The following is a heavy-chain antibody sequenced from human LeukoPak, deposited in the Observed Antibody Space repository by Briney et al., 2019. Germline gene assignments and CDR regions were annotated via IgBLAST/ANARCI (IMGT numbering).Heavy chain of an antibody. CDR2: IRSKANSYAT. J-gene: IGHJ4*02. CDR3: ARSDTYYDSGTPLGN. V-gene: IGHV3-73*01. D-gene: IGHD3-22*01. Sequence: GGSLRLSRAASGFTFSGSAMHRVRQASGKGLEWVGRIRSKANSYATAYAASVKGRFTISRDDSKNTAYLQMNSLKTEDTAVYYCARSDTYYDSGTPLGNWGQGTLVTVSS. CDR1: GFTFSGSA.